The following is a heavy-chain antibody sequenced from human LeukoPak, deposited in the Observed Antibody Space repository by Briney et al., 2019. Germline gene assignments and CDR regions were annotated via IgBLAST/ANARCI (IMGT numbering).Heavy chain of an antibody. V-gene: IGHV3-23*01. J-gene: IGHJ4*02. CDR1: GFTFSTYG. CDR3: AKAGIYDFVWGSYLVD. Sequence: PGGSLRLSCAASGFTFSTYGMSWVRQAPGKGLEWVSTISGSGGSTYYADSVKGRFTTSRDNSKNTLYLQMNSLRAEDTAVYYCAKAGIYDFVWGSYLVDWGQGTLVTVSS. D-gene: IGHD3-16*01. CDR2: ISGSGGST.